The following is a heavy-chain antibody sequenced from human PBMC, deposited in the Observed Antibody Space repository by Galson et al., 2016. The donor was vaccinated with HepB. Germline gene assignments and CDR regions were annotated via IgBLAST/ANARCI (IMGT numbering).Heavy chain of an antibody. D-gene: IGHD4-17*01. CDR3: ARYSRVTMKY. CDR1: GGSISSDY. Sequence: SETLSLTCTVSGGSISSDYCSWIRQSPGKGLEWVEFIHFSGTTNYNPALKSRVTISLDTSKNQFSLRLNSVTAADTAVYFCARYSRVTMKYWGQGTLVTVSS. CDR2: IHFSGTT. V-gene: IGHV4-59*01. J-gene: IGHJ4*02.